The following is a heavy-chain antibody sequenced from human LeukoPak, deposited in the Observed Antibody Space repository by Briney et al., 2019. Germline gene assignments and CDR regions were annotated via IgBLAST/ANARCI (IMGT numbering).Heavy chain of an antibody. J-gene: IGHJ1*01. V-gene: IGHV3-11*05. CDR2: ISSSSSYT. CDR1: GFTFNHYY. CDR3: ARGGGYYYDSSDYYREEYFQH. D-gene: IGHD3-22*01. Sequence: GGSLRLSCAASGFTFNHYYMTWIRQAPGKGLEWVSYISSSSSYTNYADSVKGRFTISRDNAKNSLYLHMNSLRAEDTAVYYCARGGGYYYDSSDYYREEYFQHWGQGTLVTASS.